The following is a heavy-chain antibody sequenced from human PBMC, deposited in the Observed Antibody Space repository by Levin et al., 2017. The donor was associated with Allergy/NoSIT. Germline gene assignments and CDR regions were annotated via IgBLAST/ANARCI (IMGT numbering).Heavy chain of an antibody. CDR2: ISVSGDNT. CDR1: GFTFSSHA. V-gene: IGHV3-23*01. J-gene: IGHJ4*02. D-gene: IGHD3-22*01. Sequence: GGSLRLSCAASGFTFSSHALSWVRQAPGKGLEWVSAISVSGDNTYYADSVKGRFTISRDNSRNTLYLQMNSLRADDTAIYHCAAFTSGSYYYFDYWGQGTLVTVSS. CDR3: AAFTSGSYYYFDY.